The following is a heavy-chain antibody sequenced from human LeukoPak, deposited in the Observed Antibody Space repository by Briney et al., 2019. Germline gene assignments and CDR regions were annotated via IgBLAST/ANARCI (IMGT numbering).Heavy chain of an antibody. J-gene: IGHJ4*02. D-gene: IGHD2-21*02. CDR1: GFTFSSYS. CDR2: ISSKGSYI. Sequence: GGSLRLSCAASGFTFSSYSMNWVRQAPGKGLEWVASISSKGSYIYYGDSVKGRFTISRDNTKNSLYLQMNSLRAEDTAFYYCARVTSRDPLHYWGQGTLVTVSS. V-gene: IGHV3-21*04. CDR3: ARVTSRDPLHY.